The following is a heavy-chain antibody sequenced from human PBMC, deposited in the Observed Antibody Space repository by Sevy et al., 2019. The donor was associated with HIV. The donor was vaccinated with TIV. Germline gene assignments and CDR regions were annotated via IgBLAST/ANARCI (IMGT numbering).Heavy chain of an antibody. CDR3: ARDNSGYDPLTYYYYGMDV. Sequence: SETLSLTCTVSGGSISSYYWSWNRQPAGKGLEWIGRIYTSGSTNYNPSLKSRVTMSVDTSKNQFSLKLSSVTAADTAVYYCARDNSGYDPLTYYYYGMDVWGQGTTVTVSS. D-gene: IGHD5-12*01. J-gene: IGHJ6*02. CDR1: GGSISSYY. V-gene: IGHV4-4*07. CDR2: IYTSGST.